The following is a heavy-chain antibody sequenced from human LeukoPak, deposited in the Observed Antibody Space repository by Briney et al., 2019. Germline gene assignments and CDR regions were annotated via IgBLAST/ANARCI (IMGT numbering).Heavy chain of an antibody. V-gene: IGHV3-11*01. CDR1: GFTFSDYY. CDR2: VSSGSGNTI. Sequence: GGSLRLSCAASGFTFSDYYMSWIRQAPGKGLEWVSYVSSGSGNTIYHADSVMGRFTIARDNAKNSLYLQMDSLRAEDTAVYYCARDRFWGSYSEGAFDCWGQGSLVTVSS. D-gene: IGHD1-26*01. CDR3: ARDRFWGSYSEGAFDC. J-gene: IGHJ4*02.